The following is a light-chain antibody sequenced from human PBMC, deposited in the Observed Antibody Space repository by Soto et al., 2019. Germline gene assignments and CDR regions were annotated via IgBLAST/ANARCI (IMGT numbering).Light chain of an antibody. V-gene: IGKV3-20*01. Sequence: EIVLTQSPGTLSLSPGERATLSCRASQSVRSSYLAWYQQKPGQAPRLFIYGASSRATGIPDRFSGSGSGTDFTLTISRLEPEDFAVYYCQQYGTSLPTFGPGTKVEIK. J-gene: IGKJ1*01. CDR1: QSVRSSY. CDR2: GAS. CDR3: QQYGTSLPT.